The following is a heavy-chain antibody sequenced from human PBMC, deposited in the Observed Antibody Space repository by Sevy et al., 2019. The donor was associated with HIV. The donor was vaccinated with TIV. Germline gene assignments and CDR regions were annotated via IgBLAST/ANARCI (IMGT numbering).Heavy chain of an antibody. Sequence: GGSLRLSCAASAFTFSAYGMHWVRQAPGKGLEWVSTIWYDGGKKYYADSVKGRFTISRENPKNTLYLQMNSLRAEDTAVYYCVREGVPAAIGFDYWGQGTLVTVSS. CDR2: IWYDGGKK. V-gene: IGHV3-33*01. D-gene: IGHD2-2*01. J-gene: IGHJ4*02. CDR1: AFTFSAYG. CDR3: VREGVPAAIGFDY.